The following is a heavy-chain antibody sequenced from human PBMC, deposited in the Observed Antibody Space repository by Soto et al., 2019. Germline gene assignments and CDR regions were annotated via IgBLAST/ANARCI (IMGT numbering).Heavy chain of an antibody. V-gene: IGHV4-31*03. D-gene: IGHD7-27*01. Sequence: PLETQSLPCSVLGGNIRGFYWSWIRQHPGKGLQWIGYIYYSGGTYYNPSLKSRVTISVDTSKNQFSLKLSSVTAADTAVYYCAREPGYWGQGTLVTVSS. CDR3: AREPGY. CDR1: GGNIRGFY. J-gene: IGHJ4*02. CDR2: IYYSGGT.